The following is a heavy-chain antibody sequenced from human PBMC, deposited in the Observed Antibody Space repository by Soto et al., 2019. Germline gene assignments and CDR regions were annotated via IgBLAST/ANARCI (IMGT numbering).Heavy chain of an antibody. CDR2: IWFDGSNQ. Sequence: LVESGGGVVQPGRSLRLSCEASGFSFNAYGMHWVRQAPGKGLEWVAAIWFDGSNQYYVDSVKGRVTISRDNSKNTLFLQMNSLRPEDTAVYYCARDNLWEQKLVLWGQGTLVTVSP. CDR3: ARDNLWEQKLVL. CDR1: GFSFNAYG. V-gene: IGHV3-33*01. D-gene: IGHD6-13*01. J-gene: IGHJ4*02.